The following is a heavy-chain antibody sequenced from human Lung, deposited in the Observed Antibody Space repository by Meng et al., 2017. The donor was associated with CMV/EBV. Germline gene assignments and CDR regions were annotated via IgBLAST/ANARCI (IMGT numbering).Heavy chain of an antibody. CDR1: GFTFGFYS. CDR3: ARDQGSYEQLATDYYYGMDF. Sequence: ESLKISCAASGFTFGFYSLNWVRQAPGKGLEWVASITSASRYIFYADSVRGRFTVSRDNAKSSIYMQMNSLRAEDTAVYYCARDQGSYEQLATDYYYGMDFWGQGTXVTVSS. J-gene: IGHJ6*02. V-gene: IGHV3-21*01. CDR2: ITSASRYI. D-gene: IGHD1-1*01.